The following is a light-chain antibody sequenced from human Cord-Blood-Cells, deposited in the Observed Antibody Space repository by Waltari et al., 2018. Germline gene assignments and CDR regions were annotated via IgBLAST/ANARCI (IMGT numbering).Light chain of an antibody. V-gene: IGLV3-1*01. J-gene: IGLJ2*01. CDR3: QAWDSSNVV. Sequence: SYELTQPPSVSVSPGQTASITCSGDKLGDKYACWYQQKPGQSPVLVIYQDSKRPSGIHELFSGSNSGNTATLTIGGSQAMDEADYYCQAWDSSNVVFGGGTKLTVL. CDR1: KLGDKY. CDR2: QDS.